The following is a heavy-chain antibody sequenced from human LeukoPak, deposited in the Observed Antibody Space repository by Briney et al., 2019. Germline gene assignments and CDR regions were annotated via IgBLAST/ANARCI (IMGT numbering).Heavy chain of an antibody. J-gene: IGHJ1*01. CDR3: ARDPPSFQY. CDR1: GFAFNEAW. CDR2: ISSSRSSYI. V-gene: IGHV3-21*01. Sequence: GGSLRLSCAASGFAFNEAWMNWVRQAPGKGLEWVSTISSSRSSYIYYADSVKGRFTISRDNAKNSLYLQMNSLRAEDTAVYYCARDPPSFQYWGQGTLVTVSA.